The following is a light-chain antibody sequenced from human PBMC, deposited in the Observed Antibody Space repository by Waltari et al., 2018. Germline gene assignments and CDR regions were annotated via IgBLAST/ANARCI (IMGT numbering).Light chain of an antibody. CDR2: DAS. Sequence: EIVLTQSPATLSLSPGERATLSCRASQSVSSYLAWYQQKPGQAPRLLIYDASNRATGILARFSGSGSGTDFTLTISSLEPEDFAVYYCQQRSNWPPGYTFGQGTKLEI. CDR1: QSVSSY. J-gene: IGKJ2*01. CDR3: QQRSNWPPGYT. V-gene: IGKV3-11*01.